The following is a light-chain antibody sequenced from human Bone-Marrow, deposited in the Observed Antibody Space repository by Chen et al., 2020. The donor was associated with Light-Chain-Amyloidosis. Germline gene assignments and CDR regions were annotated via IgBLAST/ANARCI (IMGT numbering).Light chain of an antibody. J-gene: IGLJ2*01. CDR2: RDN. V-gene: IGLV3-25*03. CDR1: DLPTKY. CDR3: QAADSSGTYEVI. Sequence: SYELTQPPSVSVSPGQTARITCSGDDLPTKYAYWCQQKPGRAPVLVIHRDNERPPGISARFSGSSSGTTATLTISGVQAEDEADYHCQAADSSGTYEVIFGGGTKLTVL.